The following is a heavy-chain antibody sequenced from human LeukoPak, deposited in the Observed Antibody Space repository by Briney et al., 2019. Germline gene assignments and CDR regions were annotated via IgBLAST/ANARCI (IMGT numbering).Heavy chain of an antibody. V-gene: IGHV3-11*05. CDR2: INLSSSDP. CDR1: GFTFSDYY. CDR3: ARDRIDCSTTGCYLWMLDF. D-gene: IGHD2-2*01. Sequence: GLAVRLSCEASGFTFSDYYMSWLRQAPGKGLEWLSYINLSSSDPNLADSVKGRFTISSDNAKNSLYLQMNTLRAEDTAVYYCARDRIDCSTTGCYLWMLDFWGQGTLVSVSS. J-gene: IGHJ4*02.